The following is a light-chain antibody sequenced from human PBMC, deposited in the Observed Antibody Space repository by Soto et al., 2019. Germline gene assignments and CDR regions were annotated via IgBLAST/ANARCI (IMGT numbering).Light chain of an antibody. CDR2: AAS. CDR3: QQYGSSPYT. V-gene: IGKV3-20*01. CDR1: QSVTSSY. Sequence: EVVLTQSPGTLSLSPGERATLSCRASQSVTSSYLAWYQNKSGQAPRLLIFAASNRTTGIPDRFSGSGSGTDFTLTSSRLEPEDFALYYCQQYGSSPYTFGQGTKLEIK. J-gene: IGKJ2*01.